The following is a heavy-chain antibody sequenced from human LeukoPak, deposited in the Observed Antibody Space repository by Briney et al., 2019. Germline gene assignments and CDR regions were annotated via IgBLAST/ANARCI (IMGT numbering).Heavy chain of an antibody. D-gene: IGHD3-16*01. CDR1: GGSFSGYY. CDR3: ARVGGNSRPHDAFDI. Sequence: SETLSLTCAVYGGSFSGYYWSWIRQPPGKGLEWIGEINHSGSTNYNPSLKSRVTISADTSKNQCSLKLSSVTAADTAVYYCARVGGNSRPHDAFDIWGQGTMVTVSS. J-gene: IGHJ3*02. CDR2: INHSGST. V-gene: IGHV4-34*01.